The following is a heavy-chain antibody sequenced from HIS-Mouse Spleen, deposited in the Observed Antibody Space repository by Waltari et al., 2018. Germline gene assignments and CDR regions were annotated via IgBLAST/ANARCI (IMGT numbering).Heavy chain of an antibody. CDR1: GFTFSSYA. CDR2: ISYDGSNK. D-gene: IGHD6-6*01. CDR3: ASHHIAALDY. Sequence: QVQLVESGGGVVQPGRSLRLSCAASGFTFSSYAMHGVRQAPGKGLGGVAIISYDGSNKYYADTVQGRFTISRDNSKNTLYLQMNSLRAEDTAVYYCASHHIAALDYWGQGTLVTVSS. V-gene: IGHV3-30-3*01. J-gene: IGHJ4*02.